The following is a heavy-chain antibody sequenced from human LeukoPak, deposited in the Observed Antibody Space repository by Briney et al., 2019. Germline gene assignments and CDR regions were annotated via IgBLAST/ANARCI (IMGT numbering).Heavy chain of an antibody. Sequence: SQTLSLTCTVSGGSISSGSYYWSWIRQPAGKGLEWIGRIYTSGSTNYNPSLKSRVTISVDASKNQFSLKLTSVTAADTAVYYCARAIGGSYRRIAYYFYMDVWGKGTTVTISS. J-gene: IGHJ6*03. V-gene: IGHV4-61*02. CDR1: GGSISSGSYY. CDR3: ARAIGGSYRRIAYYFYMDV. D-gene: IGHD3-16*02. CDR2: IYTSGST.